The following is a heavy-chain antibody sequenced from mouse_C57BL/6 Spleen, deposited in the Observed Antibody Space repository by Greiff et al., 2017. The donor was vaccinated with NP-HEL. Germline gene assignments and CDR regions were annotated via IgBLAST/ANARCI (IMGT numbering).Heavy chain of an antibody. V-gene: IGHV1-54*01. Sequence: QVQLQQSGAELVRPGTSVKVSCKASGYAFTNYLIEWVKQRPGQGLEWIGVINPGSGGTNYNEKFKGKATLTADKSSSTAYMQLSSLTSEDSAVYFCARPDYDAYYYAMDYGGQGTSVTVSS. CDR1: GYAFTNYL. D-gene: IGHD2-4*01. J-gene: IGHJ4*01. CDR3: ARPDYDAYYYAMDY. CDR2: INPGSGGT.